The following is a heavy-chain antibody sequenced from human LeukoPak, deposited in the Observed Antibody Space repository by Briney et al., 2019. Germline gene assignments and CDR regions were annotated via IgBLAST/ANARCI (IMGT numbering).Heavy chain of an antibody. CDR2: INHSGST. D-gene: IGHD2-15*01. CDR3: ARVRRLGYCSGGSCYNWFDP. V-gene: IGHV4-34*01. Sequence: KASETLSLTCTVSGGSISSYYWSWIRQPPGKGLEWIGEINHSGSTNYNPSLKSRVTISVDTSKNQFSLKLSSVTAADTAVYYCARVRRLGYCSGGSCYNWFDPWGQGTLVTVSS. J-gene: IGHJ5*02. CDR1: GGSISSYY.